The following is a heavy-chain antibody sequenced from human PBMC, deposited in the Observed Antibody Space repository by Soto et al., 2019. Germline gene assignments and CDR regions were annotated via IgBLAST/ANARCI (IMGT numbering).Heavy chain of an antibody. CDR2: ISGSGGST. J-gene: IGHJ4*02. V-gene: IGHV3-23*01. D-gene: IGHD3-22*01. CDR1: GFTFSSYA. Sequence: GGSLRLSCAASGFTFSSYAMSWVRQAPGKGLEWVSAISGSGGSTYYADSVKGRFTISRDNSKNTLYLQMNSLRAEDTAVYYCAKSSGYYRELIVTFDYWGQGTQVTVSS. CDR3: AKSSGYYRELIVTFDY.